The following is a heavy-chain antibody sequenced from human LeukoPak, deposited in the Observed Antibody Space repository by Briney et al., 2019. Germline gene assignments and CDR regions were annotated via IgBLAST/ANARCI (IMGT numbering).Heavy chain of an antibody. D-gene: IGHD2-2*01. CDR3: ARGRSPQGYCSSTSCHYFDY. J-gene: IGHJ4*02. CDR2: INHSGST. CDR1: GGSFSGYY. V-gene: IGHV4-34*01. Sequence: PSEILSLTCAVYGGSFSGYYWSWIRQPPGKGLEWIGEINHSGSTNYNPSLKSRVTISVDTSKNQFSLKLSSVTAADTAVYYCARGRSPQGYCSSTSCHYFDYWGQGTLVTVSS.